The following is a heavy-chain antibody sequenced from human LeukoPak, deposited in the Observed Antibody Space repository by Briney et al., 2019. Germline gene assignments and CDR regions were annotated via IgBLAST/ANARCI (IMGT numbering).Heavy chain of an antibody. CDR1: GFTFSSYW. CDR3: AKSGYYSIGSADY. J-gene: IGHJ4*02. CDR2: IKQDGSEK. V-gene: IGHV3-7*01. D-gene: IGHD3-22*01. Sequence: GGSLRLSCAASGFTFSSYWMSWVRQAPGKGLEWVANIKQDGSEKYYVDSVKGRFTISRDNAKNSLYLQMNSLRAEDTAVYYCAKSGYYSIGSADYWGQGTLVTVSS.